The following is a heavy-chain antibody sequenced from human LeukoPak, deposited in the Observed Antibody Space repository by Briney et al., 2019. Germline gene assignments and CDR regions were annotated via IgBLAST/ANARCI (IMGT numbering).Heavy chain of an antibody. J-gene: IGHJ4*02. CDR2: IYHGRKT. CDR3: ARDPHSSGWPSGY. CDR1: GGSISSYY. D-gene: IGHD6-19*01. Sequence: PSETLSLTCTVSGGSISSYYWSWVRQPPGKGLEWIGEIYHGRKTDYNPSLKSRVTMSVDKSKNQFSLKLSSVTAADTAVYYCARDPHSSGWPSGYWGQGTLVTVSS. V-gene: IGHV4-4*02.